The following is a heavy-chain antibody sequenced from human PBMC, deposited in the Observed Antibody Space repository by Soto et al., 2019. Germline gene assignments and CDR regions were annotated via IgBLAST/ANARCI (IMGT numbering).Heavy chain of an antibody. V-gene: IGHV4-59*11. D-gene: IGHD4-17*01. CDR3: ARNYGGNSQFFDL. Sequence: QVQLQESGPGLVKPSETLSLNCSVSGDAISRHYWSWIRQSPGKGLEWLVYFFHTGTALYNPSLRSRVTMSVDTSKNQSSLKLSSVIPADTAVYFCARNYGGNSQFFDLWGRGTLVTVSS. CDR2: FFHTGTA. J-gene: IGHJ2*01. CDR1: GDAISRHY.